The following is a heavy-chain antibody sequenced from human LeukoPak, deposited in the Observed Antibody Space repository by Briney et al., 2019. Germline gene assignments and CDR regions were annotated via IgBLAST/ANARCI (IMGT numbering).Heavy chain of an antibody. CDR1: GGSIRSGGYS. Sequence: SETLSLTCAVSGGSIRSGGYSWSWIRQPPGKGLEWIGYIYHSGSTYYNPSLKSRVTISVDRSKNQFSLKLSSVTAADTAVYYCATSHNSDFDYWGQGTLVTVSS. CDR3: ATSHNSDFDY. D-gene: IGHD2/OR15-2a*01. CDR2: IYHSGST. J-gene: IGHJ4*02. V-gene: IGHV4-30-2*01.